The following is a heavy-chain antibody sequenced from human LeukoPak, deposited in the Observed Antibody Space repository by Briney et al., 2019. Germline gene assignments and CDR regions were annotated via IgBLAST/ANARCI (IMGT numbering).Heavy chain of an antibody. CDR3: AKGGSRYYFDY. CDR1: GGSISSGGYY. D-gene: IGHD3-16*01. V-gene: IGHV4-31*03. CDR2: IYYSGST. Sequence: PQTLSLTCTVSGGSISSGGYYWSWIRQHPGKGLEWIGYIYYSGSTYYNPSLKSRVTISVDTSKNQFSLKLSSVTAADTAVYYCAKGGSRYYFDYWGQGTLVTVSS. J-gene: IGHJ4*02.